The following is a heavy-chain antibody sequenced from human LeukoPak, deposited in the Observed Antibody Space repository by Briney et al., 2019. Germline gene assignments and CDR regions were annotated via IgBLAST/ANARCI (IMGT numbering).Heavy chain of an antibody. V-gene: IGHV3-30*02. J-gene: IGHJ4*02. CDR2: IRSDGSTK. CDR1: GFTFSSFG. Sequence: GGSRRLSCAASGFTFSSFGMHWVRQAPGKGLEWVAFIRSDGSTKYYADSVKGRFTISRDNSKNTLYLQVNSLRAEDTAVYYCAKGVPPLDYFDSWGQGTLVTVSS. CDR3: AKGVPPLDYFDS.